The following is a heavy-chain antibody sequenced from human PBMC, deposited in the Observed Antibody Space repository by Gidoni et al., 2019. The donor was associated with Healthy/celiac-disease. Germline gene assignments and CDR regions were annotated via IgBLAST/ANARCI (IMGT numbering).Heavy chain of an antibody. V-gene: IGHV4-39*01. J-gene: IGHJ4*02. D-gene: IGHD6-13*01. CDR1: GGSILSSSYY. CDR3: ARSRSAAAGENFDY. CDR2: FYYSWST. Sequence: QLQPHESGPGLVKPSETLSLTCTVPGGSILSSSYYWGWLRQPPGKGLEWIGRFYYSWSTYYDPSHRSRVTISVDTSKNQFSLKLSSVTAADTAVYYCARSRSAAAGENFDYWGQGTLVTVSS.